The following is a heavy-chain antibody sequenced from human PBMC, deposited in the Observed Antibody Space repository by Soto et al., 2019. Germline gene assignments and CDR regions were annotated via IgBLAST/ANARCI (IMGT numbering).Heavy chain of an antibody. CDR2: IYHSEST. Sequence: QVQLQESGPGLVKPSGTLSLTCAVSSGSISSSNWWSWVRQPPGKGLEWIGEIYHSESTNYNPSLMYLVTNSVYKSKNQFSLKLSSVTAADTAVYYCARSRNLGGYQLYLLFDIWGQVTMVTVSS. CDR3: ARSRNLGGYQLYLLFDI. CDR1: SGSISSSNW. J-gene: IGHJ3*02. V-gene: IGHV4-4*02. D-gene: IGHD2-2*01.